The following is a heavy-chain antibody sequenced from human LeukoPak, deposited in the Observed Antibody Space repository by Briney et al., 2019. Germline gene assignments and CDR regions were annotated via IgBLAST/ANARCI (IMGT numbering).Heavy chain of an antibody. CDR1: GFTFSSYA. V-gene: IGHV3-30-3*01. Sequence: GGSLRLSCAASGFTFSSYAMHWVRQAPGKGLEWVTVISYDGSNKYYADPVKGRFTISRDNSKNTLYLQMNSLRAEDTAVYYCARVSHSGYENDAFDIWGQGTMVTVSS. CDR3: ARVSHSGYENDAFDI. D-gene: IGHD5-12*01. J-gene: IGHJ3*02. CDR2: ISYDGSNK.